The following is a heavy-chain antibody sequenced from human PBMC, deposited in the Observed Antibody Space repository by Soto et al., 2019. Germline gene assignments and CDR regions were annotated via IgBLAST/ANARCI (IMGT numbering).Heavy chain of an antibody. J-gene: IGHJ4*02. CDR2: ISGSGGST. CDR3: AKGKGYSSGPYDY. V-gene: IGHV3-23*01. Sequence: RQTPGKGLEWVSAISGSGGSTYYADSVKGRFTISRDNSENTVNLQMNSLRAEDTAVYYCAKGKGYSSGPYDYWGQGTLVTSPQ. D-gene: IGHD6-19*01.